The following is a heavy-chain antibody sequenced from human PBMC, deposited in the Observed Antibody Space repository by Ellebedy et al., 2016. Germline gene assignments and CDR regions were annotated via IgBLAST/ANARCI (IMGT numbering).Heavy chain of an antibody. J-gene: IGHJ5*02. CDR2: IIPIFGTT. V-gene: IGHV1-69*13. CDR3: ARAEGVAAPSHGWFDP. D-gene: IGHD6-13*01. Sequence: ASVKVSCKASGYTFTNYAMHWVRQAPGQRLEWMGGIIPIFGTTHYAQKFQGRVTMTADESTSTAYMELISLRSEDTAVYYCARAEGVAAPSHGWFDPWGQGTLVTVSS. CDR1: GYTFTNYA.